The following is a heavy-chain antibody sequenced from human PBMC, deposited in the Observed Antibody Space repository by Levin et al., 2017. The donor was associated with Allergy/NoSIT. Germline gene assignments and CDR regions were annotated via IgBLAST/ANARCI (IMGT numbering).Heavy chain of an antibody. J-gene: IGHJ3*02. CDR2: IDWDDDT. CDR3: ARTMITVTTWDGFDI. V-gene: IGHV2-70*11. CDR1: GFSLDTSLMS. Sequence: SGPTLVKPTQTLTLTCTFSGFSLDTSLMSVSWIRQPPGKALEWLARIDWDDDTYYNTSLKTRLTISTDTSKNQVLLTMTKMDPVDTATYYCARTMITVTTWDGFDIWGQGTMVTVAS. D-gene: IGHD4-17*01.